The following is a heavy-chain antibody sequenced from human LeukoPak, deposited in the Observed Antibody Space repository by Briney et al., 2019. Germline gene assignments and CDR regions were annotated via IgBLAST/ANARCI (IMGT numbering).Heavy chain of an antibody. D-gene: IGHD2-2*01. J-gene: IGHJ4*02. CDR1: GGSFSGYY. CDR2: INHSGST. V-gene: IGHV4-34*01. CDR3: ATGVPAAHFLDY. Sequence: KPSETLSLTCAVYGGSFSGYYWSWIRQPPGKGLEWIGEINHSGSTNYNPSLKSRVTISVDTSKNQFSLKLSSVTAADTAVYYCATGVPAAHFLDYWGQGTLVTVSS.